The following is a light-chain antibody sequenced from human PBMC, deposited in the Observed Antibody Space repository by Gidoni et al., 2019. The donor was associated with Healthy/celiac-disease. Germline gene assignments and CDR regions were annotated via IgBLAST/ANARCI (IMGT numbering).Light chain of an antibody. J-gene: IGKJ4*01. CDR2: DAS. Sequence: AIQLTQSPSSLSASVGYRVTITCRASQGISSGLAWYQHKPGKDPKLLIYDASSLESGVPARVSGSVYGTDFTLNISSLPPEDFETYYCQQFNSYPLTFGGGTKVEIK. CDR1: QGISSG. V-gene: IGKV1-13*02. CDR3: QQFNSYPLT.